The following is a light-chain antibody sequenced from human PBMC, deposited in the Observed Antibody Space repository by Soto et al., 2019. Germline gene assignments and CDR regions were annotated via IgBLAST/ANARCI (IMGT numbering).Light chain of an antibody. CDR2: GAS. CDR3: QQYGRSPFT. CDR1: RKVSSNY. V-gene: IGKV3-20*01. J-gene: IGKJ3*01. Sequence: EIVMTQSPGTLSLSPGETATLSCRARRKVSSNYVAWYHQKPGQAPRLLIYGASSRATGVPDRFSASGSGTDFTLTISRLEPEDFAVYYCQQYGRSPFTFGPGTKVDIK.